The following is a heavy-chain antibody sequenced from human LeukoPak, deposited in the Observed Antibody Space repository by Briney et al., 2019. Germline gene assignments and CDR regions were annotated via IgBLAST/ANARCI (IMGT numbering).Heavy chain of an antibody. CDR2: IIPIFGTA. CDR3: ASVVGAAAYYYYYMDV. Sequence: ASVKVSCKASGGTFSSYAISWVRQAPGQGLEWMGGIIPIFGTANYAQKFQGRVTITADESTSTAYMELSSLRSEDTAVYYCASVVGAAAYYYYYMDVWGKGTTVTVSS. V-gene: IGHV1-69*01. D-gene: IGHD1-26*01. CDR1: GGTFSSYA. J-gene: IGHJ6*03.